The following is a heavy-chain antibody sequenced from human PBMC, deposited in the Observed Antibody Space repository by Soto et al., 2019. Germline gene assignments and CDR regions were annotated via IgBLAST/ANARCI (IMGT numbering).Heavy chain of an antibody. Sequence: SETLSLTCAVYGGSFSGYYWSWIRQPPGKGLEWIGEINHSGSTNYNPSLKSRVTISVDTSKNQFSLKLSSVTAADTAVYYCARAPYNGSGSYPRDAFDIWGQGTMVTISS. CDR2: INHSGST. J-gene: IGHJ3*02. V-gene: IGHV4-34*01. CDR3: ARAPYNGSGSYPRDAFDI. D-gene: IGHD3-10*01. CDR1: GGSFSGYY.